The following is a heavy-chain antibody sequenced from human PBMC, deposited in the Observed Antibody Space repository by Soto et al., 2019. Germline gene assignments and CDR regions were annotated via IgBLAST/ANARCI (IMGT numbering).Heavy chain of an antibody. Sequence: EVQLLESGGGLVQPGGSLRLSCAASGFTFSSYAMSWVRQAPGKGLEWVSAISGSGGSTYYADSVKGRFTISRDNSKNTLYLQMNSLRAEDTAVYYCAKDQRQQLVGSVSWFDPWGQGTLVTVSS. D-gene: IGHD6-13*01. CDR2: ISGSGGST. CDR1: GFTFSSYA. V-gene: IGHV3-23*01. J-gene: IGHJ5*02. CDR3: AKDQRQQLVGSVSWFDP.